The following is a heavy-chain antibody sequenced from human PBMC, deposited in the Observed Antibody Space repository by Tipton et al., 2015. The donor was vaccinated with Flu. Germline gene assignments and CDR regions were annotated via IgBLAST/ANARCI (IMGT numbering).Heavy chain of an antibody. V-gene: IGHV3-53*01. J-gene: IGHJ4*02. Sequence: SLRLSCAVSGFTVSTNYMTWVRQAPGKGLEWVSVIYSGGSTNYADSVKGRLTISRDDSKNTLYLQMNGLRAEDTAMYYCARGRGYCVTTTCLLPYDFWGQGTLVTVSS. CDR3: ARGRGYCVTTTCLLPYDF. CDR2: IYSGGST. CDR1: GFTVSTNY. D-gene: IGHD2-2*01.